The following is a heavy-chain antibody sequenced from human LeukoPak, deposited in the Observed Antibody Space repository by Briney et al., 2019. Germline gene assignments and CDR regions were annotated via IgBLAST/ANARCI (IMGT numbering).Heavy chain of an antibody. CDR1: GYTFTSYY. CDR3: ASSIAVATIYFDY. V-gene: IGHV1-2*02. D-gene: IGHD5-12*01. Sequence: ASVKVSCKASGYTFTSYYMHWVRQAPGQGLEWMGWINPNSGDTNYAKKFQGRVTMTRDTANNTVYMELSRLRTDDTAVYYCASSIAVATIYFDYWGQGTLVTVSS. J-gene: IGHJ4*02. CDR2: INPNSGDT.